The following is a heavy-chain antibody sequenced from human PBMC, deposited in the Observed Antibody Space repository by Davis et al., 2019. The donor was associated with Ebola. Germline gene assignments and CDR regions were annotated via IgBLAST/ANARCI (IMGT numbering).Heavy chain of an antibody. D-gene: IGHD2-2*01. V-gene: IGHV3-15*01. Sequence: PGGSLRLSCAASGFTSSNAWMSWVRQAPGKGLAWVGRIKSKTDGGTTDYAAPVKGRFTISRDDSKNTLYLQMNSLKTEDTAVYYCTTGFDQLPRYYYGMDVWGQGTTVTVSS. CDR1: GFTSSNAW. CDR3: TTGFDQLPRYYYGMDV. J-gene: IGHJ6*02. CDR2: IKSKTDGGTT.